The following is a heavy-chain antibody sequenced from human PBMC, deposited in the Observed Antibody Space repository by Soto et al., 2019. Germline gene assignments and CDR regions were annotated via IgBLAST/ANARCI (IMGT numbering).Heavy chain of an antibody. CDR1: GGSISSSSYY. CDR2: IYYSGST. D-gene: IGHD5-18*01. J-gene: IGHJ4*02. CDR3: ARHSPVRGAMGSIDY. V-gene: IGHV4-39*01. Sequence: QLQLQESGPGLVKPSETLSLTCTVSGGSISSSSYYWGWIRQPPGKGPEWIGSIYYSGSTYYNPSLKSRVTISVDTSKNQFSLKLSSVTAADTAVYYCARHSPVRGAMGSIDYWGQGTLVTVSS.